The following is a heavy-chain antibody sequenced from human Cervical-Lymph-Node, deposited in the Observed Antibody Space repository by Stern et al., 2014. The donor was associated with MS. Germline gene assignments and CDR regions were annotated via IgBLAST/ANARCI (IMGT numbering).Heavy chain of an antibody. CDR2: IIPIFGTV. V-gene: IGHV1-69*06. D-gene: IGHD1-1*01. J-gene: IGHJ4*02. CDR3: ARYRGTFYFDN. Sequence: QVQLGQSGAEVKRPGSSVRVACEASGGTFSTYSISWVRQAPGQGLEWMGGIIPIFGTVKYAQKFQGRVTMSADKSTSTAYLDLTSLRSEDTAMYYCARYRGTFYFDNWGQGTLVTVSS. CDR1: GGTFSTYS.